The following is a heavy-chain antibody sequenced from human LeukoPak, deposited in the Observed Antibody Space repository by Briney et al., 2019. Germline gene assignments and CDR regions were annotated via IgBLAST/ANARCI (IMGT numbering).Heavy chain of an antibody. CDR1: GYTFTSYG. CDR2: ISAYNGNT. CDR3: ARTTGVVGAKPVDY. V-gene: IGHV1-18*01. Sequence: ASVKVSCKASGYTFTSYGISWVRQAPGQGLEWMGWISAYNGNTNYAQKLQGRVTMTTDTSTSTAYMELRSLRSDDTAVYYCARTTGVVGAKPVDYWGQGTLVTVSS. J-gene: IGHJ4*02. D-gene: IGHD1-26*01.